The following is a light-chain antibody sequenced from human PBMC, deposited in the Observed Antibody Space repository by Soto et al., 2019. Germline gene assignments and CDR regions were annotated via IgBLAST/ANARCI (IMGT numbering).Light chain of an antibody. V-gene: IGKV3-20*01. CDR2: ATF. CDR3: QHYGTSLFT. J-gene: IGKJ3*01. CDR1: QSISDSN. Sequence: EIVLTQSPDTLSLSPGERATLSCRASQSISDSNLAGYQQRPGQPPRLLIYATFIRATGVPDRFIGSGSGTEFTLTIGRLEPEDFAVFFCQHYGTSLFTLGPGTRVDIK.